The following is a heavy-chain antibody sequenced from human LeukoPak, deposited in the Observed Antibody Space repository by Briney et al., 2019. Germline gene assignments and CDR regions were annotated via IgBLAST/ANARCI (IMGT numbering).Heavy chain of an antibody. CDR3: ARALDTAMVNDYYYMDV. J-gene: IGHJ6*03. D-gene: IGHD5-18*01. CDR1: GYTFTGYA. CDR2: INTNTGNP. V-gene: IGHV7-4-1*02. Sequence: ASVKLSCKASGYTFTGYAMNWVRQAPGQGLEWMGWINTNTGNPTYAQGFTGRFVFSLDTSVSTAYLQISSLKAEDTAVYYCARALDTAMVNDYYYMDVWGKGTTVTVSS.